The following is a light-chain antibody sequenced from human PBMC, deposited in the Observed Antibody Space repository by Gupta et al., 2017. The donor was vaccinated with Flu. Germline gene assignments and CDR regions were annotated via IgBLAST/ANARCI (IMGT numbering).Light chain of an antibody. CDR3: QKRRKGFIT. CDR2: DAA. V-gene: IGKV3-11*01. Sequence: VLTQSPATLFLSPGERATLSCRASQSVSSYLAWYQQTPGQAPRLLSYDAANRATGIPARFSGSGSGAXLTLTLXSLETEELAVYYWQKRRKGFITFGXGTRLEIK. J-gene: IGKJ5*01. CDR1: QSVSSY.